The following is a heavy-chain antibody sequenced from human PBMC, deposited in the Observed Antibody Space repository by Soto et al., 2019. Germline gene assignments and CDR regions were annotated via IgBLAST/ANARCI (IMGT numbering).Heavy chain of an antibody. D-gene: IGHD1-26*01. CDR3: ARDPRVGATTAGVVYWFDS. CDR1: GFTFSDYY. V-gene: IGHV3-11*01. J-gene: IGHJ5*01. Sequence: QVQLVESGGGLVKPGGSLRLSCAASGFTFSDYYMSWIRQAPGKGLEWVSYISSSGSTIYYADSVKGRFTISRDNAKNSLYLQMNRLRAEDTAVYYCARDPRVGATTAGVVYWFDSWGQGTLVTVSS. CDR2: ISSSGSTI.